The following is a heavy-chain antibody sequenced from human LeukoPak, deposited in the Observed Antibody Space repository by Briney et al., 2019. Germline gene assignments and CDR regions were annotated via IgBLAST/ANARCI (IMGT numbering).Heavy chain of an antibody. D-gene: IGHD3-22*01. Sequence: GGSLRLSCAASGFTFSDYYMSWVRQAPGKGLEWVSAISGSGGSTYYADSVKGRFTISRDNSKNTLYLQMNSLRAEDTAVYYRAKRDDSSGSSFDYWGQGTLVTVSS. CDR3: AKRDDSSGSSFDY. CDR2: ISGSGGST. V-gene: IGHV3-23*01. CDR1: GFTFSDYY. J-gene: IGHJ4*02.